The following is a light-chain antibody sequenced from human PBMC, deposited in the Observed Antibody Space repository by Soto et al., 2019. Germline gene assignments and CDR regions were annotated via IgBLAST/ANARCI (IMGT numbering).Light chain of an antibody. CDR1: QSVSSSY. Sequence: EIVLTQSPGTLSLSPGERATLSCRASQSVSSSYLARYQQKPGQAPRLLIYGASSRATGIPDRFSGSGSGTDFALTTTRLDPEDFAVYYCQQYGSSPPTFGQGTKVESK. J-gene: IGKJ1*01. V-gene: IGKV3-20*01. CDR2: GAS. CDR3: QQYGSSPPT.